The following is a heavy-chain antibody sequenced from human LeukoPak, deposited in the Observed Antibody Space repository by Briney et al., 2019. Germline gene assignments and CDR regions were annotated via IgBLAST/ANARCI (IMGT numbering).Heavy chain of an antibody. CDR2: IFYRGPT. J-gene: IGHJ4*02. CDR1: GGSISNYY. CDR3: ARGYGGNFYFDY. V-gene: IGHV4-59*01. D-gene: IGHD4-23*01. Sequence: SETLSLTCAVSGGSISNYYWTWIRQPPGKGLEWIGYIFYRGPTNYDPSLKSRLSISVDASKNQFSLRLSSVTAADTAVYYCARGYGGNFYFDYWGQGTLVTVSS.